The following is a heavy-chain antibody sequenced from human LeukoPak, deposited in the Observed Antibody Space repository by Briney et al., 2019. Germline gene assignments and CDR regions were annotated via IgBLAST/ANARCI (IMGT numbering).Heavy chain of an antibody. Sequence: PGGSLSLSCAASGFTFSSYAMSWLRQAPGKGLEWVSAISGSGGSTYYADSVKGRFTISSDNSKNTLYLQMNSLRAEDTAVYYCAKDAPVNIVVVPAANSWGQGTLVTVSS. V-gene: IGHV3-23*01. CDR1: GFTFSSYA. J-gene: IGHJ4*02. CDR3: AKDAPVNIVVVPAANS. CDR2: ISGSGGST. D-gene: IGHD2-2*01.